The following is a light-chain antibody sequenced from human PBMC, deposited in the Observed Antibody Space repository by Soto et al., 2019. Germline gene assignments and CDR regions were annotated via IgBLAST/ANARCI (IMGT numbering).Light chain of an antibody. V-gene: IGLV1-44*01. CDR1: SSNIGSSS. Sequence: QSVLTQPPSASGPPGQRVTISCSGSSSNIGSSSVNWYQQLPRTAPKLLIYNNYEWPPGVPDRFSGSKSGTSASLAISGLQTEDEAVYYCATWDDTLNVVVFGGGTKLTVL. CDR2: NNY. CDR3: ATWDDTLNVVV. J-gene: IGLJ2*01.